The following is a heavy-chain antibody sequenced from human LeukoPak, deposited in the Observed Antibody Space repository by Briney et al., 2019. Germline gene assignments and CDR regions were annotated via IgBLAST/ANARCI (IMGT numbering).Heavy chain of an antibody. CDR1: GFTFADYA. CDR3: AKDRHYYDSSGGFDF. D-gene: IGHD3-22*01. V-gene: IGHV3-9*01. CDR2: LSWNGGGI. J-gene: IGHJ4*02. Sequence: GGSLRLSCAASGFTFADYAMHWVRQTPGKGLAWVSGLSWNGGGIGYADSVKGRFTISRDNAKNSLYLQMNSLRAEDTALYYCAKDRHYYDSSGGFDFWGQGTLVTVSS.